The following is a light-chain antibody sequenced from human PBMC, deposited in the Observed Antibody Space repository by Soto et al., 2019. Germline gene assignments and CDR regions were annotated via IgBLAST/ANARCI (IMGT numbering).Light chain of an antibody. Sequence: EIVMTQSPATLSVSPGERATLSCRASQSISNNLAWYHQRPGQAPRLLIYGASTRATGIPARFSGSGSGTAFTLTISSLQSEDCAVYYCQQYNNWWTFGQGPRVEIK. CDR3: QQYNNWWT. CDR1: QSISNN. V-gene: IGKV3-15*01. CDR2: GAS. J-gene: IGKJ1*01.